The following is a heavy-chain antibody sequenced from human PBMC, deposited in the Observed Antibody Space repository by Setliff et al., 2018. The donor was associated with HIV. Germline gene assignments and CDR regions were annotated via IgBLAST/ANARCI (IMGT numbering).Heavy chain of an antibody. Sequence: SVKVSCKAPGGTFSSYAISWVRQAPGQGLEWMGGIIPIFGTANYAQKFQGRVTITADESTSTAYMELSSLRSEDTAVYYCASDGGYCSGGSCSESGYWGQGTLVTVSS. CDR3: ASDGGYCSGGSCSESGY. CDR1: GGTFSSYA. CDR2: IIPIFGTA. V-gene: IGHV1-69*13. D-gene: IGHD2-15*01. J-gene: IGHJ4*02.